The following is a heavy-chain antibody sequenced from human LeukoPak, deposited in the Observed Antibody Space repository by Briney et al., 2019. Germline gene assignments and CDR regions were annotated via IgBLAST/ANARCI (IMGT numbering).Heavy chain of an antibody. CDR1: GYTFTSYD. D-gene: IGHD2/OR15-2a*01. CDR3: ARVTRNRGHRFDY. CDR2: MNPNSGNT. V-gene: IGHV1-8*01. Sequence: GASVKVSCKASGYTFTSYDINWVRQATGQGLEWMGWMNPNSGNTGYAQKFQGRVTMTRNTSISTAYMELSSLRSEDTAVYYCARVTRNRGHRFDYWGQGTLVTVSS. J-gene: IGHJ4*02.